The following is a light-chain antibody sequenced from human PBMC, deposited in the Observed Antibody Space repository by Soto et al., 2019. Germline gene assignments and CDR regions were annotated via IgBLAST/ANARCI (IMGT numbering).Light chain of an antibody. CDR1: QTISSW. V-gene: IGKV1-5*03. CDR2: KAS. CDR3: QRYNSYSGA. Sequence: IQITQTASNLAGYVGDRVTSTCRASQTISSWLAWYQQKPGKAPKLLIYKASTLKSGVPSRFSGSGSGTELTLTIISLQPDDFATYYCQRYNSYSGAFGQGTKVDI. J-gene: IGKJ1*01.